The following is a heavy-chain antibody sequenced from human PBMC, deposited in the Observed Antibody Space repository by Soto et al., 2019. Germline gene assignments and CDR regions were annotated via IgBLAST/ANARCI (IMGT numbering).Heavy chain of an antibody. J-gene: IGHJ4*02. CDR3: ARGADDFSSGYYYEY. V-gene: IGHV1-18*04. Sequence: QVQLVQSGAEVKKPGASVTVSCKASGYTFSRHGISWVRQAPGQGLEWMAWSGNTNYAQKFQGRLTLTTNPSTRTAYMELRSRRSDDTAVYYGARGADDFSSGYYYEYWGQGTLVTVSS. CDR1: GYTFSRHG. CDR2: SGNT. D-gene: IGHD3-3*01.